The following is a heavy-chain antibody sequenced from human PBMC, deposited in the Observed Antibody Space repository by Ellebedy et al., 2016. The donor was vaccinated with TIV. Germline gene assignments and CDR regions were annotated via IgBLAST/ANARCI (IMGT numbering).Heavy chain of an antibody. V-gene: IGHV3-33*01. J-gene: IGHJ4*02. Sequence: GGSLRLXXAASGSTFGSYGMHWVRQAPGKGLEWVAVIWYDGTNIDYADSVKGRFTISRDNPKNTLYLQMDSLRVEDTAVYYCARVNIDTAMADYWGQGTPVTVSP. CDR3: ARVNIDTAMADY. CDR1: GSTFGSYG. CDR2: IWYDGTNI. D-gene: IGHD5-18*01.